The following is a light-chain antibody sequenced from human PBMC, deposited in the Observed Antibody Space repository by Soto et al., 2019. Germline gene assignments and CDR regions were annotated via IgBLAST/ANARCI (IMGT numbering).Light chain of an antibody. V-gene: IGKV3-20*01. Sequence: EIVLTQSPGTLSLSPGERATLSCRASQSVSSSYLAWYQQKPGQAPRLLIYGASSRATGIPDRFSGSGSGTDFTLTIRRLEPEDFEVYYCQQYGSSLFTFGPGTKVDI. CDR2: GAS. CDR3: QQYGSSLFT. J-gene: IGKJ3*01. CDR1: QSVSSSY.